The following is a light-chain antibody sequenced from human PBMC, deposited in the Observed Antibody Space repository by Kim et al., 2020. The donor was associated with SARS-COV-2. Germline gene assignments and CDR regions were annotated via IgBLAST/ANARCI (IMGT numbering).Light chain of an antibody. V-gene: IGKV1-39*01. CDR1: QNTNSY. J-gene: IGKJ2*01. Sequence: SASGGDRGTIPCRASQNTNSYLNWYQQKPGKAPRLLIYAASRLQSGVPSRFSGSGSGTDFTLTISSLQPEDFATYYCQQSYNTPFTFGQGTKLEI. CDR2: AAS. CDR3: QQSYNTPFT.